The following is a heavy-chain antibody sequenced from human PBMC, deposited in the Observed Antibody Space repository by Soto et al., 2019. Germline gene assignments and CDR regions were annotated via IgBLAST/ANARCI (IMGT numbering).Heavy chain of an antibody. D-gene: IGHD6-13*01. CDR1: GGSISSYY. CDR3: ASGPYSSSWYYYYYYMDV. V-gene: IGHV4-59*08. Sequence: SETLSLTCTVSGGSISSYYWSWIRQPPGKGLEWIGYIYHSGSTNYNPSLKSRVTISVDTSKNQFSLKLSSVTAADTAVYYCASGPYSSSWYYYYYYMDVWGKGTTVTVSS. J-gene: IGHJ6*03. CDR2: IYHSGST.